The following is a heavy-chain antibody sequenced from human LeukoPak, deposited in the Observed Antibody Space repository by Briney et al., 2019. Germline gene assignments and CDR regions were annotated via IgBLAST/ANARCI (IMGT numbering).Heavy chain of an antibody. J-gene: IGHJ4*02. CDR3: ASHVRGYSDYERGIFDY. CDR1: GFTFSSYN. D-gene: IGHD5-12*01. Sequence: PGGSLRLSCAASGFTFSSYNMNWVRQAPGKGLEWVSYISSSGSTIYYADSVKGRFTISRDNAKNSLYLQMNSLRAEDTAVYYCASHVRGYSDYERGIFDYWGQGTPVTVSS. CDR2: ISSSGSTI. V-gene: IGHV3-48*04.